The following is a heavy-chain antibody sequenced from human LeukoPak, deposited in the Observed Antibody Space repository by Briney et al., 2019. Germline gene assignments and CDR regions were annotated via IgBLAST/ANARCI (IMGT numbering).Heavy chain of an antibody. J-gene: IGHJ4*02. CDR1: GFTFSRYE. D-gene: IGHD3-10*01. CDR3: ARDYASDY. CDR2: ISRRGDTI. V-gene: IGHV3-48*03. Sequence: PGGSLRLSCAASGFTFSRYEMNWVRDAPDKGLEWVSYISRRGDTIYFADSVKGRFTISRDNAKNSLYLQMSSLRAEDTAVYYCARDYASDYWGQGTLVTVSS.